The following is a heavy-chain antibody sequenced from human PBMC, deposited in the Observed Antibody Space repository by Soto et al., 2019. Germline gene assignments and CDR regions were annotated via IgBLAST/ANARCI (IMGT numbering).Heavy chain of an antibody. CDR2: FNPNSGDT. CDR1: GYIFTAYS. D-gene: IGHD6-19*01. CDR3: AREASAVISLDY. Sequence: ASVKVSCKASGYIFTAYSMHWVRQAPGQGLEWVGWFNPNSGDTIYAQKFQGRVTLTGDTSISTAYMELSSLTSDDTAVYYCAREASAVISLDYWGQGTLVTVSS. V-gene: IGHV1-2*02. J-gene: IGHJ4*02.